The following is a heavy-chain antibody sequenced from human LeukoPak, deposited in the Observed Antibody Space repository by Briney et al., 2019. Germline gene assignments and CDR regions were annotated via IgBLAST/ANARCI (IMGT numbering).Heavy chain of an antibody. V-gene: IGHV3-11*06. CDR1: GFTFSDYF. D-gene: IGHD1-26*01. J-gene: IGHJ3*02. CDR2: ISSSSSFI. CDR3: ARGEEWELVDDTFDS. Sequence: GGSLRLSCAASGFTFSDYFMSWIRQAPGKGLVWVSSISSSSSFIYYADSVRGRFTISRDNAKKSLYLQMNSLRAEDTAVYYCARGEEWELVDDTFDSWGQGTMVTVSS.